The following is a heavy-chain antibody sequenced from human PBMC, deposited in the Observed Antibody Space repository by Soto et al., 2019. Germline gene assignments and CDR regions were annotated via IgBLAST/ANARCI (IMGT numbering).Heavy chain of an antibody. V-gene: IGHV1-18*01. Sequence: ASVKVSCEASGYTFNRYGISWVRQAPGQGLEWMGWISAYNGNTNYAQKLQGRVTMTTDTSTSTAYMELRSLRSDDTAVYYCARDPEVFGSGAVAGRGFDPWGQGTLVTVSS. CDR1: GYTFNRYG. CDR2: ISAYNGNT. J-gene: IGHJ5*02. CDR3: ARDPEVFGSGAVAGRGFDP. D-gene: IGHD6-19*01.